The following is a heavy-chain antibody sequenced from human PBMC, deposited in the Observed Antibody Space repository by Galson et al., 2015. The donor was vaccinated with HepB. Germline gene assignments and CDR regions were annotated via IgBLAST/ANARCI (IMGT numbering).Heavy chain of an antibody. CDR2: INPSGGST. J-gene: IGHJ5*02. D-gene: IGHD5-18*01. CDR3: AREDTAYNWFDP. V-gene: IGHV1-46*03. CDR1: GYTFTSYY. Sequence: SVKVSCKASGYTFTSYYMHWVRQAPGQGLEWMGIINPSGGSTSYAQKFQGRVTMTRDTSTSTVYMELSSMRSEDTAVYYCAREDTAYNWFDPWGQGTLVTVSS.